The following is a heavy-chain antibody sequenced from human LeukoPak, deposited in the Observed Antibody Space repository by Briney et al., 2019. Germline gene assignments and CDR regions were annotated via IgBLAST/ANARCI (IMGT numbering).Heavy chain of an antibody. V-gene: IGHV3-48*03. CDR2: ISNSGRTI. Sequence: GGSLRLSCAVSGFTFSSYEMNWVRQAPGKGLEWVSYISNSGRTIYYADSVKGRFTISRDNAKNSLFLQMNSLRVEDTAVYYCARGAIAEGFDYWGQGTLVTVSS. J-gene: IGHJ4*02. D-gene: IGHD6-13*01. CDR3: ARGAIAEGFDY. CDR1: GFTFSSYE.